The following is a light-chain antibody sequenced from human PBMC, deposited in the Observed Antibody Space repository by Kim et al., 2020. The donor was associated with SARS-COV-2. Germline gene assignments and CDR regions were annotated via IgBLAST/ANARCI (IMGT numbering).Light chain of an antibody. J-gene: IGLJ3*02. Sequence: SVALGQTARITWGKNNVVTKYVHWYQQRPGQTPVLVIYRNDHRPSGIPDRFSGSNSGNTATLTISRAQVGDEADYYCQVWDSSTRVFGGGTQLTVL. CDR1: NVVTKY. CDR3: QVWDSSTRV. CDR2: RND. V-gene: IGLV3-9*01.